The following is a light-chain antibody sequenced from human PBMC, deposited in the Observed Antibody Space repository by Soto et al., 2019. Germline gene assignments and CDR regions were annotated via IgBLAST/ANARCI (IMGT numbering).Light chain of an antibody. CDR3: QQYARAPRT. CDR1: QSVSSSC. Sequence: EIVLTQSPGTLSLSPGEGATLSCRASQSVSSSCLAGYQQKPGQAPRLLMYGASTRATGIPDRFTGSGSGTDFTLTISRLEPEDFAVYYCQQYARAPRTFGQGTKLEIK. J-gene: IGKJ2*01. CDR2: GAS. V-gene: IGKV3-20*01.